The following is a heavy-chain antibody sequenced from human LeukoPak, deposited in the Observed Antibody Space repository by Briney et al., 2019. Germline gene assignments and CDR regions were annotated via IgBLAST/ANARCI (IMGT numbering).Heavy chain of an antibody. CDR2: IYYSGST. CDR1: GGSVSSGSYY. D-gene: IGHD1-26*01. V-gene: IGHV4-61*01. Sequence: PSETLSLTCTVSGGSVSSGSYYWSWIRQPPGKGLEWIGYIYYSGSTNYNPSLKSRVTISVDTSKNQFSLKLSSVTAADTAVYYCARVGATTSDAGWFDPWGQGTLVTVSS. J-gene: IGHJ5*02. CDR3: ARVGATTSDAGWFDP.